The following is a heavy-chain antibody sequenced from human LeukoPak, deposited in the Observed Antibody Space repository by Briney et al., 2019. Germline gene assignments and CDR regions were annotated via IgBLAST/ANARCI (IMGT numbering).Heavy chain of an antibody. V-gene: IGHV3-53*01. Sequence: PGGSLRLSCAASGITVSSNYMSWVRQAPGKGLEWVSIIYSGGSTYYTDSVKGRFTISRDNSKNTLYLQMNSLRAEDTAVYYCAKDRRSWDPVAATPFDYWGQGTLVTVSS. J-gene: IGHJ4*02. CDR2: IYSGGST. CDR1: GITVSSNY. D-gene: IGHD2-15*01. CDR3: AKDRRSWDPVAATPFDY.